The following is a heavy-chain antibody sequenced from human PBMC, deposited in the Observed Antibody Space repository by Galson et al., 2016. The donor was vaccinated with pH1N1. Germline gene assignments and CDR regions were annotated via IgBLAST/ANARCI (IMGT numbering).Heavy chain of an antibody. CDR1: GFTFSTYW. CDR2: IKPDGTEK. D-gene: IGHD1-26*01. J-gene: IGHJ4*02. CDR3: TRAVGSYSSF. Sequence: SLRLSCAASGFTFSTYWMNWVRQAPGKGLEWVASIKPDGTEKSYVDSVKGRFTISRDNAKNSLCLQMTSLRAEDTAVFYGTRAVGSYSSFWGQGTLVTVSS. V-gene: IGHV3-7*03.